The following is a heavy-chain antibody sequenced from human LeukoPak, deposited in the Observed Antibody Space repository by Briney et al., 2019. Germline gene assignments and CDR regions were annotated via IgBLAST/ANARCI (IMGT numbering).Heavy chain of an antibody. Sequence: ASVKVSCKASGCTFTSYGISWVRQAPGQGLEWMGWISTYNSDTNYAQKLQGRVTMTTDTSTNTAYMELRSLRSDDTAVYYCAREGLGELTLDYWGQGTLVTVSS. CDR3: AREGLGELTLDY. CDR1: GCTFTSYG. D-gene: IGHD3-16*01. V-gene: IGHV1-18*01. CDR2: ISTYNSDT. J-gene: IGHJ4*02.